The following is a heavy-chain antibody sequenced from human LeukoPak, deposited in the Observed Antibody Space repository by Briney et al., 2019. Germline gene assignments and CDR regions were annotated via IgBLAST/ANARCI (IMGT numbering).Heavy chain of an antibody. CDR1: GFTFSSYW. D-gene: IGHD3-3*01. J-gene: IGHJ3*02. CDR3: AKLPFLLRFLEWHYDAFDI. Sequence: PTGGSLRLSCAASGFTFSSYWMSWVRQAPGKGLEWVSAISGSGGSTYYADSVKGRFTISRDNSKNTLYLQMNSLRAEDTAVYYCAKLPFLLRFLEWHYDAFDIWGQGTMVTVSS. V-gene: IGHV3-23*01. CDR2: ISGSGGST.